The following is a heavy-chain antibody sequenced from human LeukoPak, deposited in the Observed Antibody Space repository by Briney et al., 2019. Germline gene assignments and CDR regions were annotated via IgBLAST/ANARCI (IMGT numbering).Heavy chain of an antibody. CDR3: ARDRPNGTYDD. Sequence: HPGGSLRPSCAATGFSFSSYWMTWVRQAPGKGLEWVANIKEDGSQQYYVDSVKGRFTISRDNAKNSLFLQMNSLRVEDTAVYYCARDRPNGTYDDWGQGTLVPVFS. J-gene: IGHJ4*02. V-gene: IGHV3-7*01. CDR2: IKEDGSQQ. D-gene: IGHD1-26*01. CDR1: GFSFSSYW.